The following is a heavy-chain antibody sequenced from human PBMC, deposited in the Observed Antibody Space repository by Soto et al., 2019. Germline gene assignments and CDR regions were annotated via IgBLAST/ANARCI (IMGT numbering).Heavy chain of an antibody. V-gene: IGHV1-8*01. Sequence: QVQLVQSGAEVKKPGASVKVSCKASGYTFTSYDINWVRQATGQELEWMGWMNPNSGNTGYAQKFQARVTMTKNTSISTAYMELSSLRSDDTAVYYCARGLRIQLWLRDRNNDYWGQGTLVTVCS. D-gene: IGHD5-18*01. CDR1: GYTFTSYD. J-gene: IGHJ4*02. CDR2: MNPNSGNT. CDR3: ARGLRIQLWLRDRNNDY.